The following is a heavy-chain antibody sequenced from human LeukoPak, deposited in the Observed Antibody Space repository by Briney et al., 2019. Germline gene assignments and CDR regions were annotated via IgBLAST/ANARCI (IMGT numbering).Heavy chain of an antibody. CDR1: GYSISSGYY. CDR2: IYHSGST. J-gene: IGHJ6*02. CDR3: ARDYYGVDV. Sequence: SETLSLTCAVSGYSISSGYYWGWIRQPPGKGLEWIGSIYHSGSTYYNPSLKSRVTISVDTSKNQFSLKLSSVTAADTAVYYCARDYYGVDVWGQGTTVTVSS. V-gene: IGHV4-38-2*02.